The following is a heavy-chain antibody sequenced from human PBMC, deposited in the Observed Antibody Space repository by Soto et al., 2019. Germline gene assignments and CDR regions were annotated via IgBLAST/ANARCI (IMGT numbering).Heavy chain of an antibody. J-gene: IGHJ4*02. Sequence: EVQLVESGGGLVQPGGSLRLSYAASGFTFSIYWMSWVRQAPGKGLEWVANIKQDGSEKYYVDSVKGRFTISRDNAKNSLDLQMNSPRAEDTAVYYCARVDLIAYYWGQGTLVTVSS. CDR3: ARVDLIAYY. D-gene: IGHD2-2*03. CDR2: IKQDGSEK. CDR1: GFTFSIYW. V-gene: IGHV3-7*05.